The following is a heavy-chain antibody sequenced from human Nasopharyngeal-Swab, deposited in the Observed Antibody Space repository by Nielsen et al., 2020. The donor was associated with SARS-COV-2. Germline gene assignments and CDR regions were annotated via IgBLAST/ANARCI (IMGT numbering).Heavy chain of an antibody. D-gene: IGHD3-22*01. CDR2: ISSSSSYI. CDR1: GFTFSSYS. J-gene: IGHJ4*02. Sequence: GESLKISCAASGFTFSSYSMNWVRQAPGKGLEWVSSISSSSSYIYYADSVRGRFTISRDNAKNSLYLQMNSLRAEDTAVYYCARDRGSGYYDSSGYYYFPDYWGQGTLVTVSS. CDR3: ARDRGSGYYDSSGYYYFPDY. V-gene: IGHV3-21*04.